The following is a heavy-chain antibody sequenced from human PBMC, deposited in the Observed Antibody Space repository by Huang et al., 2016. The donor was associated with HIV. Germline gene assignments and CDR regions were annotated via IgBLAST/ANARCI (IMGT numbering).Heavy chain of an antibody. J-gene: IGHJ5*02. V-gene: IGHV4-30-4*08. CDR1: GDSISRGGYL. D-gene: IGHD2-15*01. CDR3: ARDRITQCNGGRCYSDWSDP. CDR2: IYCTGTT. Sequence: QVQLQESGPGPVKPSQTLSLTCTVSGDSISRGGYLWSWIRQSPGKGPDGICYIYCTGTTSYNPSLRSRVTMSVDTSKNQFSLRLASVTAEDTAVYYCARDRITQCNGGRCYSDWSDPWGQGTLVIVSS.